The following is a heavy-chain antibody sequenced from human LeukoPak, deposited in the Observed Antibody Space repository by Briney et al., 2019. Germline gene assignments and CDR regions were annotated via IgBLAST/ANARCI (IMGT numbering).Heavy chain of an antibody. Sequence: GGSLRLSCVASRFTFSNYWMGWVRQAPGKGLEWVANIKPDGSEKFYVDSMKGRFTISRDNAKNSLYLQMNSLRVEDTAVYYCTRDGSGWSNFWGLGTPVIASS. CDR2: IKPDGSEK. V-gene: IGHV3-7*01. J-gene: IGHJ4*02. CDR3: TRDGSGWSNF. CDR1: RFTFSNYW. D-gene: IGHD6-19*01.